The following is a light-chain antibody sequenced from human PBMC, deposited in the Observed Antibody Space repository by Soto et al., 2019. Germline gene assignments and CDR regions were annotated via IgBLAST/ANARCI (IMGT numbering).Light chain of an antibody. J-gene: IGKJ3*01. CDR1: QSISTW. CDR3: QQYNSGSGVT. Sequence: DIQMTQSPSTLSASVGDRVTITCRASQSISTWLAWYQQKPGKAPKLLIYDASILESGVPSRFSGSGSGTEFTLTISSLQPDDFATYYCQQYNSGSGVTFGPGTKVDFK. CDR2: DAS. V-gene: IGKV1-5*01.